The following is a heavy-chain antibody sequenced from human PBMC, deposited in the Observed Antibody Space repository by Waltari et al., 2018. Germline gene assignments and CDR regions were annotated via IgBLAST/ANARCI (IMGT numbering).Heavy chain of an antibody. CDR1: GYSFTSYW. V-gene: IGHV5-51*01. CDR3: ARHPNYYDSSGWGRDDAFDI. D-gene: IGHD3-22*01. CDR2: IYPGDSDT. J-gene: IGHJ3*02. Sequence: EVQLVQSGAEVKKPGESLKISCKGSGYSFTSYWIGWVRQMPGKGLEWMGIIYPGDSDTSSSPSFQGQVTISADKSISTAYLQWSSLKASDTAMYYCARHPNYYDSSGWGRDDAFDIWGQGTMVTVSS.